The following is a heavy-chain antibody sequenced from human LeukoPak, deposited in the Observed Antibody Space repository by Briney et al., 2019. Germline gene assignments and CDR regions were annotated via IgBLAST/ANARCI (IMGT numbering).Heavy chain of an antibody. CDR2: INHSGST. V-gene: IGHV4-34*01. Sequence: SETLSLTCAVHGGSFSGYYWSWIRQPPGKGLEWIGEINHSGSTNYNPSLKSRVTISVDTSKNQFSLKLSSVTAADTAVYYCAREIPYDSSGYYHPYYFDYWGQGTLVTVSS. D-gene: IGHD3-22*01. CDR1: GGSFSGYY. J-gene: IGHJ4*02. CDR3: AREIPYDSSGYYHPYYFDY.